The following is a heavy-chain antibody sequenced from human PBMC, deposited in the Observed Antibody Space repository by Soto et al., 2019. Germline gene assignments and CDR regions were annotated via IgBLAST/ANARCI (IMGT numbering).Heavy chain of an antibody. D-gene: IGHD2-21*02. J-gene: IGHJ4*02. Sequence: SVKVSCKASGYTFTSYGISWVRQAPGQGLEWMGGIIPIFGTANYAQKFQGRVTITADESTGTAYMELSSLRSEDTAVYYCARDPPETYCGGDCYYYWGQGTLVTVSS. CDR1: GYTFTSYG. CDR3: ARDPPETYCGGDCYYY. CDR2: IIPIFGTA. V-gene: IGHV1-69*13.